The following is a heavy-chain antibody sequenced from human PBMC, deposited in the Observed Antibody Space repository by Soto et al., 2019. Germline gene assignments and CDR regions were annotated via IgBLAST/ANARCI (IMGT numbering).Heavy chain of an antibody. CDR2: ISGSGGST. CDR3: AKAGGFGGYWYFDL. V-gene: IGHV3-23*01. Sequence: EVQLLESGGGLVQPGGSLRLSCAASGFTFSSYAMSWVRQAPGKGLEWVSAISGSGGSTYYADSVKGRFTISRDNSKHTLYLQMNSLRAEETAVYYCAKAGGFGGYWYFDLWGRGTLVTVSS. D-gene: IGHD3-10*01. CDR1: GFTFSSYA. J-gene: IGHJ2*01.